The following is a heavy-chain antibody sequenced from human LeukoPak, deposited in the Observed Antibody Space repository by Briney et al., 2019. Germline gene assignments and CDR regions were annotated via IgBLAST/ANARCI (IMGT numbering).Heavy chain of an antibody. CDR1: DGSINSYY. V-gene: IGHV4-59*01. Sequence: SETLSLTCSVSDGSINSYYWNWIRRPPGKGLEWIGYIYYNGNTNYSPSLKSRVTMSVDTSKNLFSLKVSSVTAADTAVYYCARGRGNYYGMDVWGQGTTVTVSS. J-gene: IGHJ6*02. CDR3: ARGRGNYYGMDV. CDR2: IYYNGNT.